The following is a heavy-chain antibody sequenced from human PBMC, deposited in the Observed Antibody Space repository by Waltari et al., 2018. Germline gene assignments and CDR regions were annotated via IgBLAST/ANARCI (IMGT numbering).Heavy chain of an antibody. D-gene: IGHD3-22*01. CDR2: IYYSGST. CDR1: GGSISSHY. CDR3: ARRGHYDSSGYGNYYFDY. Sequence: QVQLPESGPGLVKPSETLSLTCPVPGGSISSHYLRWLRQPPGKGLEWNGYIYYSGSTNYNPSLKSRVTISVDTSKNQFSLKLSSVTAADTAVYYCARRGHYDSSGYGNYYFDYWGQGTLVTVSS. J-gene: IGHJ4*02. V-gene: IGHV4-59*11.